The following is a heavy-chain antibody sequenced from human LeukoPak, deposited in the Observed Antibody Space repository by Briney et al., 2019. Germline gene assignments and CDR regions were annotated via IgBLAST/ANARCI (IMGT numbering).Heavy chain of an antibody. V-gene: IGHV3-33*01. J-gene: IGHJ6*03. CDR3: ARDFGSGWYNYYYYMDV. D-gene: IGHD6-19*01. CDR1: GFTFSSYG. Sequence: GGSLRLSCAASGFTFSSYGMHWVRQAPGKGLEWVAVIWYDGSNKYYADSVKCRFTISRDNSKNTLYLQMNRLRAEDTAVYYCARDFGSGWYNYYYYMDVWGKGTTVTVSS. CDR2: IWYDGSNK.